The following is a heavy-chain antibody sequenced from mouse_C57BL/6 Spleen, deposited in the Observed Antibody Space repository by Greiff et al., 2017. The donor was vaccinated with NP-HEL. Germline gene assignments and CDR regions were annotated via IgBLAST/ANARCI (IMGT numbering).Heavy chain of an antibody. D-gene: IGHD1-1*02. CDR3: ARQKGDYYGKNYYAMDY. V-gene: IGHV2-6-1*01. Sequence: QVQLKESGPGLVAPSQSLSITCTVSGFSLTSYGVHWVRQPPGKGLEWLVVIWSDGSTTYNSALKSRLSISKDNSKSQVFLKMNSLQTDDTAMYYCARQKGDYYGKNYYAMDYWGQGTSVTVSS. CDR1: GFSLTSYG. J-gene: IGHJ4*01. CDR2: IWSDGST.